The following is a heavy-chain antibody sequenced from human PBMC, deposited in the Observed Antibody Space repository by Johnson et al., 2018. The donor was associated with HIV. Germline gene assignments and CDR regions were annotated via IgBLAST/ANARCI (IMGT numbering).Heavy chain of an antibody. V-gene: IGHV3-7*05. J-gene: IGHJ3*02. CDR3: VRDVGPLDI. Sequence: VQLVESGGGLVKPGGSLRLSCAASGFTFSTYWMSWARQAPGKGLAWVANIKQDGTEKYYVDSVKGRFTISRDNARNSLYLQMNSLRVEDTAVYYCVRDVGPLDIWGQGTLVTVS. CDR2: IKQDGTEK. CDR1: GFTFSTYW.